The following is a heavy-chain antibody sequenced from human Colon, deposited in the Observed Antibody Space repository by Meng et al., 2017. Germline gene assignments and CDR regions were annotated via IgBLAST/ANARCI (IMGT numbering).Heavy chain of an antibody. Sequence: QDQLQESGQGLVKPSGPRSLTCTVSGDSISSDIWWSWVRQPPGKGLEWIGEVYHRGDTNYNPSLKSRVVISVDRSKNQFSLKLTSVTAADTAVYYCARVVSLVVKGNWFDSWGQGTLVTVSS. J-gene: IGHJ5*01. V-gene: IGHV4-4*02. CDR3: ARVVSLVVKGNWFDS. D-gene: IGHD2-15*01. CDR2: VYHRGDT. CDR1: GDSISSDIW.